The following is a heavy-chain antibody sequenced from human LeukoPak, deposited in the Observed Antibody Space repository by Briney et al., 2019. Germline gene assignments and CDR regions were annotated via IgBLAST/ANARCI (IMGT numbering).Heavy chain of an antibody. CDR3: ARHTYARPFDS. CDR2: IYYSGDS. V-gene: IGHV4-59*08. J-gene: IGHJ4*02. D-gene: IGHD6-6*01. CDR1: GVSISSSY. Sequence: PSETLSLTCTVSGVSISSSYWSWVRQPPGKGLEWVGYIYYSGDSNYNPSLMSRATISVDTSKSQFSLKVSSVTAADTAIYYCARHTYARPFDSWGQGTPVTVSS.